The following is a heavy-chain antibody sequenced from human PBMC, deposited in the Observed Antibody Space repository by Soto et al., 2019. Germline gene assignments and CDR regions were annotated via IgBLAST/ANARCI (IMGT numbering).Heavy chain of an antibody. Sequence: LGESLKISCKGSGYSSTSYWIGWVRQMPGKGLEWMGIIYPGDSDTRYSPSFQGQVTISADKSIGTAYLQWSSLKASDTAMYYCASYRTYSSSWYTFGPIDYWGQGTLVTVSS. J-gene: IGHJ4*02. CDR1: GYSSTSYW. CDR3: ASYRTYSSSWYTFGPIDY. CDR2: IYPGDSDT. V-gene: IGHV5-51*01. D-gene: IGHD6-13*01.